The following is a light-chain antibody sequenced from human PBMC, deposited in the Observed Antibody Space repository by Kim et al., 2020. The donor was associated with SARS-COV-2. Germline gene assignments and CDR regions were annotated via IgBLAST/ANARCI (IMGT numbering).Light chain of an antibody. V-gene: IGLV1-51*01. Sequence: QKLTISCSGSNCNVGKRDVSCYPQLPGTAPKLLIFDDYKRPSGIPDRFSGSKSGTSATLGITGLQTGDEADYYCGTWDTSLSAWVFGGATKVTVL. CDR1: NCNVGKRD. CDR3: GTWDTSLSAWV. J-gene: IGLJ3*02. CDR2: DDY.